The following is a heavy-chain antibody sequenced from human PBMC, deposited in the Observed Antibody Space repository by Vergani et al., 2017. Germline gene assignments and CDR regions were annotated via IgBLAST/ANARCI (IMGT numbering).Heavy chain of an antibody. Sequence: QVQLQESGPGLVKPSETLSLTCTVSGGSVSSGSYYWSWIRQPAGKGVEWIGYINYSGSTNYNPSLKSRVTISVDTSKNQFSLKLSSVTAADTAVYYCARTYSSGWYSDFDYWGQGTLVTVSS. CDR1: GGSVSSGSYY. CDR2: INYSGST. CDR3: ARTYSSGWYSDFDY. V-gene: IGHV4-61*10. D-gene: IGHD6-19*01. J-gene: IGHJ4*02.